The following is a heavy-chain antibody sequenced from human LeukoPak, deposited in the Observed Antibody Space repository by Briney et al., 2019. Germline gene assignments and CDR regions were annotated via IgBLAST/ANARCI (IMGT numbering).Heavy chain of an antibody. V-gene: IGHV3-23*01. J-gene: IGHJ4*02. D-gene: IGHD2/OR15-2a*01. CDR1: GFTFSSYG. Sequence: PGGSLRLSCAASGFTFSSYGMNWVRQAPGKGLEWVSGVSPSGGITYYADSVKGRFTISRDNSRNTLYLQMNSLRAEDMAEYYCAKDSAKKYDDYWGQGTLVTVSS. CDR3: AKDSAKKYDDY. CDR2: VSPSGGIT.